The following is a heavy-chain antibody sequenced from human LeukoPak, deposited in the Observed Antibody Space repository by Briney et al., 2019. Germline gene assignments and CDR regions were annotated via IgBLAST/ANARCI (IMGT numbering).Heavy chain of an antibody. CDR2: IDPNSGGT. CDR1: GYTFTGYY. D-gene: IGHD3-22*01. CDR3: ARGAKGGLITMIVVVTTDAEYFQH. Sequence: ASVKVSCKASGYTFTGYYMHWVRQAPGQGLEWMGWIDPNSGGTNYAQKFQGRVTMTRDTSISTAYMELSRLRSDDTAVYYCARGAKGGLITMIVVVTTDAEYFQHWGQGTLVTVSS. J-gene: IGHJ1*01. V-gene: IGHV1-2*02.